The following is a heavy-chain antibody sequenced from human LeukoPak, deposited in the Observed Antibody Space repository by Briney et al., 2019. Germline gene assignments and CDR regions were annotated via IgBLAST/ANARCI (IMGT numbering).Heavy chain of an antibody. CDR1: GFTFSSYW. CDR2: INSDETRT. D-gene: IGHD2-15*01. Sequence: GGSLSFSCAASGFTFSSYWMHWVRHAPGKGLVWVSLINSDETRTAYADSGKGRFTISRDNAKNTLYLQMGSLRADDTAVYYCARSSAGSYVWGQGALVTVSS. V-gene: IGHV3-74*01. CDR3: ARSSAGSYV. J-gene: IGHJ4*02.